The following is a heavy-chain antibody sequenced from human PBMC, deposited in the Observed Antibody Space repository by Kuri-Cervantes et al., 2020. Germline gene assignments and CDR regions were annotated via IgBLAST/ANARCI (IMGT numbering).Heavy chain of an antibody. CDR1: SNYW. CDR2: IYHSGST. D-gene: IGHD6-19*01. J-gene: IGHJ4*02. CDR3: ARSFLRIAVACTYEYYFDY. V-gene: IGHV4-4*02. Sequence: SNYWMIWVRQAPGKGLEWIGVIYHSGSTNYNPSLKSRVTISVDKSKNQFSLKLSPVTAADTAVYYCARSFLRIAVACTYEYYFDYWGQGTLVTVSS.